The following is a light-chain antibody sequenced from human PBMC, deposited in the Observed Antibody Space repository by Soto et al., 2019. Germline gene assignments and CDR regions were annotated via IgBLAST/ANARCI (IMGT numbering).Light chain of an antibody. CDR1: SSDVGSYNL. Sequence: QSALTQPASVSGSPGQSITISCTGTSSDVGSYNLVSWYQQHPGKAPKLMIYEGSKRPSGVSNRFSGSKSGNTASLTISGLHAEDEAVYYCCSYAGSSTAVFGGGTQLTVL. V-gene: IGLV2-23*01. CDR3: CSYAGSSTAV. J-gene: IGLJ2*01. CDR2: EGS.